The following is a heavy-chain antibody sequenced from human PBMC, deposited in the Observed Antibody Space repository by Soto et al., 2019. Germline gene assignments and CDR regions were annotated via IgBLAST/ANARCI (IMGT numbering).Heavy chain of an antibody. CDR2: IIPIFGTA. V-gene: IGHV1-69*13. D-gene: IGHD3-16*01. CDR3: ASPPPERPRGRAFDI. CDR1: GGTFSSYA. J-gene: IGHJ3*02. Sequence: SGKVSCKASGGTFSSYAISWVRQAPGQGLEWMGGIIPIFGTANYAQKFQGRVTITADESTSTAYMELSSLRSEDTAVYYCASPPPERPRGRAFDIWGQGTMVTVSS.